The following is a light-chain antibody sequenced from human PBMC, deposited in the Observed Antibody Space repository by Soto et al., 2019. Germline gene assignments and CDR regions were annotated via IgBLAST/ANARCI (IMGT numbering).Light chain of an antibody. Sequence: DIQMTQSPSTLSASVGDRVTITSRASQSISSWLAWYQQKPGKAPKLLIYKASNLESGVPSRFSGSGSGTEFTLTITTLQPDDFATYYCHQYNTYMWTFGQGTKVDIK. J-gene: IGKJ1*01. V-gene: IGKV1-5*03. CDR1: QSISSW. CDR2: KAS. CDR3: HQYNTYMWT.